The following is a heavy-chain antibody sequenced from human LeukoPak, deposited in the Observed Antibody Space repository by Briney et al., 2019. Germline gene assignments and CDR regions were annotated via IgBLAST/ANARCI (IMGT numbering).Heavy chain of an antibody. J-gene: IGHJ6*04. CDR2: IWYDGSNK. V-gene: IGHV3-33*01. CDR1: GFTFSSYG. D-gene: IGHD1-1*01. CDR3: ARGANDRVCYYYGMDV. Sequence: GGSLRLSCAASGFTFSSYGMHWVRQAPGKGLEWVAVIWYDGSNKYYADSVKGRFTISRDNSKNTLYLQMNSLRAEDTAVYYCARGANDRVCYYYGMDVWGKGTTVTVSS.